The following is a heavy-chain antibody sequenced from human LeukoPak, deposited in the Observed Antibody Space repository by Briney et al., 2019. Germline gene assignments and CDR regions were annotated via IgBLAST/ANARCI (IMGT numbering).Heavy chain of an antibody. Sequence: GGSLRLSCAASGFTFSSYSMNWVRQAPGKGLEWVSSISSSSSYIYHADSVKGRFTISRDNAKNSLYLQMNSLRAEDTAVYYCARDLNSYGFLGYWGQGTLVTVSS. J-gene: IGHJ4*02. V-gene: IGHV3-21*01. CDR1: GFTFSSYS. CDR3: ARDLNSYGFLGY. D-gene: IGHD5-18*01. CDR2: ISSSSSYI.